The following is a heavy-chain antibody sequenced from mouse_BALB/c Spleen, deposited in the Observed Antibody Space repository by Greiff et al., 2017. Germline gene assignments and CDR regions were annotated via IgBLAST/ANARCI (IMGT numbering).Heavy chain of an antibody. CDR1: GFTFSNYC. CDR2: IRLKSNNYAT. CDR3: SPISTTGY. Sequence: EVKVEESGGGLVQPGGSMNLSCVASGFTFSNYCMNWVRQSPEKGLEWVAEIRLKSNNYATHYAESVKGMFTISRDDSKNSVYLQMNNLRAEDTGIYYCSPISTTGYWGQGTLVTVSA. D-gene: IGHD2-14*01. J-gene: IGHJ3*01. V-gene: IGHV6-6*02.